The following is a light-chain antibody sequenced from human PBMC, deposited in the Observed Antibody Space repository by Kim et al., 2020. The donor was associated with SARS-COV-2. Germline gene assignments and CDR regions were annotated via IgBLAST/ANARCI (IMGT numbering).Light chain of an antibody. Sequence: DIQVTQSPSALSASVGDRVTITCRASQAVSRWVAWYQQKPGKAPTLLIYQASNLESGVSSRFIGSGSGTDFTLTISSLQPDDFATYYCQQYYGFSRTFGQGTKVDIK. CDR3: QQYYGFSRT. CDR1: QAVSRW. J-gene: IGKJ1*01. V-gene: IGKV1-5*03. CDR2: QAS.